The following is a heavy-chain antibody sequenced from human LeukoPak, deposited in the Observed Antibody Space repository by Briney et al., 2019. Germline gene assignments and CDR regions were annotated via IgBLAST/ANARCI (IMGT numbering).Heavy chain of an antibody. Sequence: ASVKVSCKASGYTFTNYGISWVRQAPGQGLEWMGWISAYNGNTNYAQKLQGRVTMTTDTSTSTAYMELRSLRSDDTAVYYCARVYYYDSSGYYGHNWFDPWGQGTLVTVSS. CDR2: ISAYNGNT. V-gene: IGHV1-18*01. D-gene: IGHD3-22*01. J-gene: IGHJ5*02. CDR1: GYTFTNYG. CDR3: ARVYYYDSSGYYGHNWFDP.